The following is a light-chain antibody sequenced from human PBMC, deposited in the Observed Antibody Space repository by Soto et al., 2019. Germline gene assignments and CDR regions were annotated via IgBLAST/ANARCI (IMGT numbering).Light chain of an antibody. Sequence: EIVMTQSPATLSVSPGERATLSCRASQSVSSNLAWYQQKPGQAPRLLIYGPSTRATGIPARFSGSGSGTEFTLTVSSLQSEDSAVYYCQQVNRWPGTFGQGTKVEIK. CDR3: QQVNRWPGT. CDR1: QSVSSN. CDR2: GPS. J-gene: IGKJ1*01. V-gene: IGKV3-15*01.